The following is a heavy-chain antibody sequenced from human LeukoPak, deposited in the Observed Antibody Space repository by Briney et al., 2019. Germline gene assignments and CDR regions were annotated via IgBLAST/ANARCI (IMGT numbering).Heavy chain of an antibody. CDR1: GSTFSSSA. CDR2: ISSSSGST. CDR3: ATGSGNYYYYFDY. J-gene: IGHJ4*02. Sequence: PGGSLRLSCVASGSASGSTFSSSAMTWVRQAPGKGLEWVSTISSSSGSTYYADSVKGRFTISRDNSKTTLYLQMNSLRAEDTATYYCATGSGNYYYYFDYWGQGTLVTVSS. D-gene: IGHD1-26*01. V-gene: IGHV3-23*01.